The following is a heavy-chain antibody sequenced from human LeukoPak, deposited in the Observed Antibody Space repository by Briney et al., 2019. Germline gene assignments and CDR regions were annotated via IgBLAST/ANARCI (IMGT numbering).Heavy chain of an antibody. CDR1: GGTFSSYA. Sequence: SVKVSCKASGGTFSSYAISWVRQAPGQGLEWMGGIIPIFGTANYAQKFQGRVTITTDESTSTAYMELSSLRSEDTAVYYCARMLPLRGYCSSTSCYRRPDNWFDPWGQGTLVTVSS. V-gene: IGHV1-69*05. CDR2: IIPIFGTA. CDR3: ARMLPLRGYCSSTSCYRRPDNWFDP. J-gene: IGHJ5*02. D-gene: IGHD2-2*01.